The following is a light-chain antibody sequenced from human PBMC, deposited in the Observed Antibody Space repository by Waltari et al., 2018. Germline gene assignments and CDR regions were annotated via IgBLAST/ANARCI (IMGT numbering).Light chain of an antibody. Sequence: EIVLTQSPATLCLSPGERVTLSCRASQSVNNYLAWYQQKPGQAPRLLIYDASSRATGIPARFSRNGSGTDFTLTISSLEAEDFAVYYCQQRSIRPPAYSFGQGTRLEIK. V-gene: IGKV3-11*01. CDR2: DAS. CDR1: QSVNNY. J-gene: IGKJ2*03. CDR3: QQRSIRPPAYS.